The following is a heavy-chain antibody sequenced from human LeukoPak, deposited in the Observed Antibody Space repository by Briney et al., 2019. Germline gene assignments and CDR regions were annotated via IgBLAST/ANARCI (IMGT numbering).Heavy chain of an antibody. CDR1: GFTFSSYE. CDR2: ISSSGTTI. V-gene: IGHV3-48*03. D-gene: IGHD1-26*01. J-gene: IGHJ4*02. Sequence: PGGSLRLSCAASGFTFSSYEMNWVRQAPGKGLEWVSYISSSGTTIYYADSVKGRLTISRDNAKNSLYLQMNSLRAEDTAVYYCARRRDSGSLQHFDYWGQGTLVTVSS. CDR3: ARRRDSGSLQHFDY.